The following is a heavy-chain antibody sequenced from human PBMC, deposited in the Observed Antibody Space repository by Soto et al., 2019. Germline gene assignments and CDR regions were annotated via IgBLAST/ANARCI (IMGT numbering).Heavy chain of an antibody. CDR2: IYYSGST. Sequence: PSETLCLTCTVSGGSISSYYWSWIRQPPGKGLEWIGYIYYSGSTNYNPSLKSRVTISVDTSKNQFSLKLSSVTAADTAVYYCARHGLQGAYYYYMDVWGKGTTVTVSS. D-gene: IGHD1-1*01. CDR1: GGSISSYY. CDR3: ARHGLQGAYYYYMDV. J-gene: IGHJ6*03. V-gene: IGHV4-59*08.